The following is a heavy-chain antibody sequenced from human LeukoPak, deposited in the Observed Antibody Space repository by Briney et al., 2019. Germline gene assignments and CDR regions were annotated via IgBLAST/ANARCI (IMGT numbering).Heavy chain of an antibody. V-gene: IGHV1-8*01. CDR3: ARGVATNY. CDR1: GYTFTSFG. J-gene: IGHJ4*02. D-gene: IGHD1-1*01. CDR2: MNPNSGST. Sequence: ASVKVSCKTSGYTFTSFGLNWVRQATGQGLEWMGWMNPNSGSTDYAQKFQGRVTMTRDTSISTAYMELSSLRSEDTALYYCARGVATNYWGQGTLVTVSS.